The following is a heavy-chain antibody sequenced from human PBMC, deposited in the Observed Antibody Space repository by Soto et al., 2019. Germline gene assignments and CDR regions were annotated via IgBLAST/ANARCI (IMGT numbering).Heavy chain of an antibody. CDR1: GFSLSTSGVG. V-gene: IGHV2-5*01. CDR3: AHRRNYYDSSRSYYFDY. CDR2: IYWNDDK. Sequence: QITLKESGPTLVKPTQTLTLTCTFSGFSLSTSGVGVGWIRQPPGKALEWLALIYWNDDKRYSPSLKSRLTIPKDPSQNQVVLTMTNMDPVDTATYYCAHRRNYYDSSRSYYFDYWGQGTLVTVSS. J-gene: IGHJ4*02. D-gene: IGHD3-22*01.